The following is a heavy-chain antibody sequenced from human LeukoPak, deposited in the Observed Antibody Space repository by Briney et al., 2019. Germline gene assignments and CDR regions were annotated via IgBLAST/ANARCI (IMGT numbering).Heavy chain of an antibody. V-gene: IGHV3-33*05. CDR3: ALNGREVPSGAFDI. CDR1: RFTFSNSI. J-gene: IGHJ3*02. D-gene: IGHD3-16*02. Sequence: AGGSLRLSCASSRFTFSNSIFHWVRQAPGKGLEWVAAMSYDGFSKYYADSVKGRFTISRDDSKNTLYLQMNSLRAEDTAVYYCALNGREVPSGAFDIWGQGTMVTVSS. CDR2: MSYDGFSK.